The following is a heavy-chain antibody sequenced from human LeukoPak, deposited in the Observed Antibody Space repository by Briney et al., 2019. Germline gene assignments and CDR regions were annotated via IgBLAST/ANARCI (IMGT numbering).Heavy chain of an antibody. J-gene: IGHJ4*02. Sequence: GGSLRLPCATSGFSFSSYSMSWVRQAPGKGLEWISFISRTSSDIYHADSVKGRFTISRDNAKNSLYLQMNSLTAEDTAVYYCAKDLPAAVDWGQGTLVTVSS. D-gene: IGHD2-2*01. CDR3: AKDLPAAVD. CDR2: ISRTSSDI. V-gene: IGHV3-21*01. CDR1: GFSFSSYS.